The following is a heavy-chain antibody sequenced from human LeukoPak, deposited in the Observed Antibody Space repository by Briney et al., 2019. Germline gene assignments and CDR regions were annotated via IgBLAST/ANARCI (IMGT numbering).Heavy chain of an antibody. D-gene: IGHD3-3*01. V-gene: IGHV3-23*01. Sequence: GGSLRLSCAASGFTFSSYDMSWVRQAPGRGLEWVSTISGGGDTTYYADSVKGRFTISRDNSKNTLYLQMNSLRAEDTAVYYCAKDASYYDFWSGCSQSSFDYWGQGTLVTASS. CDR2: ISGGGDTT. J-gene: IGHJ4*02. CDR1: GFTFSSYD. CDR3: AKDASYYDFWSGCSQSSFDY.